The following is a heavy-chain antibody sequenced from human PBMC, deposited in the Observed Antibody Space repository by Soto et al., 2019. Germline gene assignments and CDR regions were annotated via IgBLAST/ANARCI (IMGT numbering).Heavy chain of an antibody. J-gene: IGHJ1*01. D-gene: IGHD4-17*01. CDR2: INPNSGGT. V-gene: IGHV1-2*02. Sequence: ASVKVSCKASGYTFTGYYMHWVRQAPGQGLEWMGWINPNSGGTNYAQKFQGRVTMTRDTSISTAYMELSRLRSDDTAVYYCTTARGTYGAEYFQHWGQGTLVTVSS. CDR1: GYTFTGYY. CDR3: TTARGTYGAEYFQH.